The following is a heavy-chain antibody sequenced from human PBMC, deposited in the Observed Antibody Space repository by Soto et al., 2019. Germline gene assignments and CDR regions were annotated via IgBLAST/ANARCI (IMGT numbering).Heavy chain of an antibody. D-gene: IGHD3-3*01. CDR3: ARDFYYDFWFSWVLGMDV. CDR1: GFTFSSYW. J-gene: IGHJ6*02. V-gene: IGHV3-74*01. Sequence: PGGSLRLSCAASGFTFSSYWMHWVRQAPGKGLVWVSRINSDGSSTSYADSVKGRFTISRDNAKNTLYLQMNSLRAEDTAVFYFARDFYYDFWFSWVLGMDVWGQGTTVTVSS. CDR2: INSDGSST.